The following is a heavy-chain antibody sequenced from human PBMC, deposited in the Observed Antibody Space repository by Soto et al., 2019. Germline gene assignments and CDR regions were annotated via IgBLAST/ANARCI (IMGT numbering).Heavy chain of an antibody. CDR1: GYSFTSYW. V-gene: IGHV5-10-1*01. CDR3: ARVEITPLYYYYVMDV. D-gene: IGHD3-3*01. Sequence: PGESLKISCKGSGYSFTSYWISWVRQMPGKGLEWMGRIDPSDSYTNYSPSFQGHVTISADKSISTAYLQWSSLKASDTAMYYCARVEITPLYYYYVMDVWGQGTKVTVSS. J-gene: IGHJ6*02. CDR2: IDPSDSYT.